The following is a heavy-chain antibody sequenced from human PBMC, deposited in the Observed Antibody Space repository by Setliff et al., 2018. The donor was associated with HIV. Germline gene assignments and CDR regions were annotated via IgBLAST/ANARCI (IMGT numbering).Heavy chain of an antibody. Sequence: GGSLRLSCAASGFIFDRYGMHWVRQAPGKGLEWVALIWYDGSHETYADSVRGRFSISRDNSKNTLHLQMDSLRPEDTGFYYCAKDPFTSSWYGFDYWGQGALVTV. J-gene: IGHJ4*02. CDR2: IWYDGSHE. CDR3: AKDPFTSSWYGFDY. CDR1: GFIFDRYG. V-gene: IGHV3-30*02. D-gene: IGHD6-13*01.